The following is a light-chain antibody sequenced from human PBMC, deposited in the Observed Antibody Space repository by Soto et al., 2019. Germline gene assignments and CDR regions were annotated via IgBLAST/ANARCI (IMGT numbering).Light chain of an antibody. V-gene: IGKV3-11*01. J-gene: IGKJ4*01. CDR1: QSVSSY. CDR3: QQRSTWPP. CDR2: DAS. Sequence: EIVLTQSPATLSLSPGERATLSCRASQSVSSYLAWYQQKPGQAPRLLIYDASNRATGIPARFSGSGSGTDFTLTISSLEPEDFAVYYCQQRSTWPPFGGGTTADIK.